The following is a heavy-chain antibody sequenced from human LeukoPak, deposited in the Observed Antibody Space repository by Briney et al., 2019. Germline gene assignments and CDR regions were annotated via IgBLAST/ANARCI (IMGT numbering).Heavy chain of an antibody. V-gene: IGHV3-30*01. CDR3: ARDLVGSLIDY. D-gene: IGHD2-15*01. J-gene: IGHJ4*02. CDR1: GFTFSSYA. CDR2: ISYDGSNK. Sequence: GGSLRLSCAASGFTFSSYAMHWVRQAPGKGLEWVAVISYDGSNKYYADSVKGRFTISRDNSKNTLYLQMNSLRAEDTAVYYCARDLVGSLIDYWGQGTLVTASS.